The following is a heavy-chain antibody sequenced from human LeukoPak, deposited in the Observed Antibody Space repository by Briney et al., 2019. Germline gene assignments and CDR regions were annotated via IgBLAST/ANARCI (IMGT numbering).Heavy chain of an antibody. J-gene: IGHJ4*02. CDR3: AREVVAAAGTVDH. CDR1: GGSISSSNYY. Sequence: SQTLSLTCIVSGGSISSSNYYWGWIRQPPGKGLECIGSIYYSGSSYYNPSLKSRVTISVDTSKNQFSLILSSVTTADTAVYYCAREVVAAAGTVDHWGQGTLVTVSS. CDR2: IYYSGSS. D-gene: IGHD6-13*01. V-gene: IGHV4-39*07.